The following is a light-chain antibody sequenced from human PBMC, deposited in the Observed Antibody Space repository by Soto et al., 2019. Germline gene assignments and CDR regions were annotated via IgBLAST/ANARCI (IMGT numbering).Light chain of an antibody. CDR3: QQYGDLPRT. Sequence: DILLTQSPASLSSSPGERATLSCKASQGVSSNLDWYQQKPGQAPRLLIYDASNMDTGIPARFSGSGSGTDFTLTISSLQPEDLGIYFCQQYGDLPRTFGGGTKLEIK. CDR1: QGVSSN. J-gene: IGKJ2*02. CDR2: DAS. V-gene: IGKV3D-11*03.